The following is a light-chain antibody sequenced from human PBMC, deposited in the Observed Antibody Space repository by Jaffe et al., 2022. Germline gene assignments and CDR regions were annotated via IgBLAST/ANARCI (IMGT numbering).Light chain of an antibody. V-gene: IGKV1-17*03. CDR2: ASS. CDR1: QGISNF. J-gene: IGKJ2*01. Sequence: DIQMTQSPSAMSASVGDRVTITCRASQGISNFLAWFQQRPGKVPERLIYASSSLESGVPSRFSGSGSGTEFTLTISSLQPEDFATYYCLQHKSYPHTFGQGTKVEIK. CDR3: LQHKSYPHT.